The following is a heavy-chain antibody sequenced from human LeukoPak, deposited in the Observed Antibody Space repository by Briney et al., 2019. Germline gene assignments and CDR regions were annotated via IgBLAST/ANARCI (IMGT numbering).Heavy chain of an antibody. J-gene: IGHJ6*02. D-gene: IGHD4-11*01. V-gene: IGHV1-8*02. CDR2: MNPNSGNT. CDR1: GYTFTGYY. CDR3: ARDYRSFHYGMDV. Sequence: ASVKVSCKASGYTFTGYYMHWVRQAPGQGLEWMGWMNPNSGNTGYAQKFQGRVTMTRNTSISTAYMELSSLRSEDTAVYYCARDYRSFHYGMDVWGQGTTVTVSS.